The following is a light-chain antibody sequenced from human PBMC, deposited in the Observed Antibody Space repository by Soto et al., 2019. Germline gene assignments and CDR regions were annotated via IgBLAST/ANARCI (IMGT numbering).Light chain of an antibody. Sequence: TLSTSPSKTAALSCRASQSVSMHLAWYQQKPGQAPRLLIYGASTRATGVPARFSGSGSGTEFTLTISSLQSEDFTVYCCQQSNKSIRPFGQGTKVAIK. CDR1: QSVSMH. J-gene: IGKJ1*01. CDR3: QQSNKSIRP. V-gene: IGKV3-15*01. CDR2: GAS.